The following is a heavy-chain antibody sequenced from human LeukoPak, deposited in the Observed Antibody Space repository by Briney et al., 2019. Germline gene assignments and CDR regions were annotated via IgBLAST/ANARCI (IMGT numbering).Heavy chain of an antibody. CDR3: ARMDPYAEAPSSSYYYMDV. D-gene: IGHD6-6*01. V-gene: IGHV4-38-2*02. CDR2: IYHTGST. CDR1: GGSISSSYY. J-gene: IGHJ6*03. Sequence: SETLSLTCTVSGGSISSSYYWGWIRQPPGKGLEWIGSIYHTGSTYYNPSLKSRVIISLDLAKIKFSLNLSSVTAADTAVYYCARMDPYAEAPSSSYYYMDVWGEGTTVTVSS.